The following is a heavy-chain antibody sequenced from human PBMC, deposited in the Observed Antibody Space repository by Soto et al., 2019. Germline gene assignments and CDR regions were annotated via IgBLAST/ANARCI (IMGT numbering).Heavy chain of an antibody. CDR2: IYSGGIT. J-gene: IGHJ6*02. D-gene: IGHD6-6*01. CDR3: VRDFGSSSEGGMDV. Sequence: GGSLRLSCAASGFTVSRNYMSWVRQAPGKGLEWVSVIYSGGITFYADSVKGRFTISRDNSKNTLYLQMNNLRGEDTAVYYCVRDFGSSSEGGMDVWGQGTTVTVSS. V-gene: IGHV3-53*01. CDR1: GFTVSRNY.